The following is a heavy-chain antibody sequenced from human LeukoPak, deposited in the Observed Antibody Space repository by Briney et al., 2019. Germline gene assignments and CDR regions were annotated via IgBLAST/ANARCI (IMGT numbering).Heavy chain of an antibody. CDR2: ISGSGGST. Sequence: GGSLRLSCAASGFTFSSYAMSWVRQAPGKGLERVSAISGSGGSTYYADSVKGRFTISRDNSKNTLYLQMNSLRAEDTAVYYCEKIQYYYDSSGYLSLDAFDIWGQGTMVTVSS. CDR3: EKIQYYYDSSGYLSLDAFDI. CDR1: GFTFSSYA. J-gene: IGHJ3*02. V-gene: IGHV3-23*01. D-gene: IGHD3-22*01.